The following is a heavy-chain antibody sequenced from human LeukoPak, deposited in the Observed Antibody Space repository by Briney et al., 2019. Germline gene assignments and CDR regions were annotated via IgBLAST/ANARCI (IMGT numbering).Heavy chain of an antibody. D-gene: IGHD3-22*01. J-gene: IGHJ4*02. CDR2: ISGSGDNT. V-gene: IGHV3-23*01. CDR3: AKGSYYDSSGSFYFDY. CDR1: GFTFSSYA. Sequence: GGSLRLSCAASGFTFSSYAMSWVRQASGKGLEWVSGISGSGDNTYYADSVKGRFTISRDNSKNTLYVQVNSLGTEDTAAYYCAKGSYYDSSGSFYFDYWGQGTLVTVSS.